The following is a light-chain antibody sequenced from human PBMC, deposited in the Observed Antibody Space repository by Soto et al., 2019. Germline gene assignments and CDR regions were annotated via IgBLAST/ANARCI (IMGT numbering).Light chain of an antibody. J-gene: IGKJ2*03. CDR1: QSVSNDS. Sequence: EIVVTQAPGILSLSTGKRANLSCRATQSVSNDSLAWYQQKHGQAPRLLIYGAYNRASGIPDRFSGSASGTDFTLTISRLEPEDVALYFGQQYGRSPESFGQGNKVEI. CDR2: GAY. CDR3: QQYGRSPES. V-gene: IGKV3-20*01.